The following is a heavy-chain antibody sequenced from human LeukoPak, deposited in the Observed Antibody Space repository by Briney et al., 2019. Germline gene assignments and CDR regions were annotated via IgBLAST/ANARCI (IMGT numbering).Heavy chain of an antibody. CDR2: INKGGSEK. V-gene: IGHV3-7*01. D-gene: IGHD6-13*01. CDR1: GFTFSDYY. J-gene: IGHJ4*02. CDR3: ARDWGGIPAAGDY. Sequence: GGSLRLSCAASGFTFSDYYMSWIRQAPGKGLEWVAYINKGGSEKFYVDSVKGRFTISRDNAENSLYLQMNSLRAEDTAVYYCARDWGGIPAAGDYWGQGTLVTVSS.